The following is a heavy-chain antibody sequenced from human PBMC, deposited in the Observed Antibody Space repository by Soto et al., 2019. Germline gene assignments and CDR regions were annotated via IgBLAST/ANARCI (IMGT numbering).Heavy chain of an antibody. D-gene: IGHD5-12*01. CDR3: VKGRSGYDFDY. CDR1: GFTFSSYV. V-gene: IGHV3-23*01. CDR2: ISGSGSGT. J-gene: IGHJ4*02. Sequence: PGGSLRLSCAASGFTFSSYVMSWVRQAPGKGLEWVSAISGSGSGTYYADSVKGRFTISRDNSKNTLYVQMNSLRAGDTAVYYCVKGRSGYDFDYWAQGTLVTVSS.